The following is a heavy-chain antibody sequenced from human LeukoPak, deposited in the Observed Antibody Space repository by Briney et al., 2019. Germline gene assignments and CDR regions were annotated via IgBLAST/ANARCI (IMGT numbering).Heavy chain of an antibody. CDR3: ATGSLWELRY. Sequence: ASVTVSCTVSGYTLTELSIHWVRQAPGKGLEWMGCFDPEDGETIYAQKFQGRVTMTEDTSTDTAYMELSSLRSEDTAVYYCATGSLWELRYWGQGTLVSVSS. V-gene: IGHV1-24*01. J-gene: IGHJ4*02. D-gene: IGHD1-26*01. CDR1: GYTLTELS. CDR2: FDPEDGET.